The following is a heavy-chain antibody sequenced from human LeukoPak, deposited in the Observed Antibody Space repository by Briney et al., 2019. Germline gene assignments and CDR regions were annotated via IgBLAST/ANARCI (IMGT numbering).Heavy chain of an antibody. V-gene: IGHV1-2*02. CDR3: ARGSYPNWFDP. D-gene: IGHD5-18*01. J-gene: IGHJ5*02. Sequence: ASVKVSCKASGYTFTGYYMHWVRQAPGQGLEWMGWINPNSGGTNYAQKFQGRVTITADKSTSTAYMELSSLRSEDTAVYYCARGSYPNWFDPWGQGTLVTVSS. CDR2: INPNSGGT. CDR1: GYTFTGYY.